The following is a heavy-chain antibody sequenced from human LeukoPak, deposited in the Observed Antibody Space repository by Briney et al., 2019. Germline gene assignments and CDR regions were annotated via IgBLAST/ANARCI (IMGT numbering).Heavy chain of an antibody. J-gene: IGHJ6*02. Sequence: PGGSLRLSCTASEFTFSSYWMSWVRQAPGKGLEWVANIKQDGSEKDYVDSVKGRFTVSRDNAKNSLYLQMNNLRAEDTAVYYCARYCGGDCYGMDVWGQGTTVTASS. CDR2: IKQDGSEK. CDR1: EFTFSSYW. CDR3: ARYCGGDCYGMDV. D-gene: IGHD2-21*01. V-gene: IGHV3-7*01.